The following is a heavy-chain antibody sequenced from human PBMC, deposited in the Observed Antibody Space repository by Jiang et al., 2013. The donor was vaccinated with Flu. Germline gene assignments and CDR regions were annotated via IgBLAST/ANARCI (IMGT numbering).Heavy chain of an antibody. V-gene: IGHV3-23*04. CDR1: GFTFSNFA. CDR3: AKCLGGCYLDY. J-gene: IGHJ4*02. CDR2: ITGSGSSA. D-gene: IGHD3-16*01. Sequence: VQLVESGGGLVQPGGSLRLSCAASGFTFSNFAMAWVRQTPGKGLEWVSTITGSGSSAYYADSVKGRFTISRDNSKNTLYLQMNSLRAEDTAVYYCAKCLGGCYLDYWGQGTLV.